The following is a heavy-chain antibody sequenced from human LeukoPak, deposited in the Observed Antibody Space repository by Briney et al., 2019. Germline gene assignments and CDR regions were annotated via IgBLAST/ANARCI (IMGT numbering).Heavy chain of an antibody. V-gene: IGHV3-23*01. CDR3: AKGGLLDAYSLVGVIIVAGRFDY. D-gene: IGHD3-10*01. CDR2: ISGSGGST. Sequence: GGSLRLSCAASGFTFSSYAMSWVRQAPGKGLEWVSAISGSGGSTYYADSVKGRFTISRDNSKNTLYLQMNSLRAEDTAVYYCAKGGLLDAYSLVGVIIVAGRFDYWGQGTLVTVSS. J-gene: IGHJ4*02. CDR1: GFTFSSYA.